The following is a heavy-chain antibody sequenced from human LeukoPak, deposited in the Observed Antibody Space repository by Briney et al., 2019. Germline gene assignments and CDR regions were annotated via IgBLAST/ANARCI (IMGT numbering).Heavy chain of an antibody. CDR3: ARDRGDGGFEY. CDR2: INQDVRVK. D-gene: IGHD4-23*01. J-gene: IGHJ4*02. V-gene: IGHV3-7*01. CDR1: GFTFPNYL. Sequence: PGGSLRLSCAASGFTFPNYLMSWVRQAPEKGLECVANINQDVRVKQYMDSMKGRFTISRDNAKNSLYLQMNSLRAEDTAVYYCARDRGDGGFEYWGQGTLVTVSS.